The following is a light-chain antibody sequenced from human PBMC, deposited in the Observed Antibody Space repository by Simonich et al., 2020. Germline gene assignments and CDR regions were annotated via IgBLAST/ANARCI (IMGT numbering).Light chain of an antibody. CDR1: SSDVGGYNY. V-gene: IGLV2-14*01. CDR2: DVS. J-gene: IGLJ1*01. CDR3: SSYTSSSTYV. Sequence: QSALTQPASVSGSPGQSLTISCPGTSSDVGGYNYVSWYQQHPGKAPKLRIYDVSKRPSGVSNRFSGSKSGNTASLTISGLQAEDEADYYCSSYTSSSTYVFGTGTKVTVL.